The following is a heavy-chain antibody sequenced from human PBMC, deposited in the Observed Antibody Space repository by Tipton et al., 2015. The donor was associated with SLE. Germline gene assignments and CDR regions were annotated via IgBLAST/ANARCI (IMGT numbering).Heavy chain of an antibody. CDR1: GYTFTSYD. V-gene: IGHV1-8*01. D-gene: IGHD6-13*01. J-gene: IGHJ4*02. Sequence: QSGAEVKKPGASVKVSCKASGYTFTSYDINWVRQATGQGLEWMGWMNPNSGNTGYAQKFQGRVTMTRNTSISTAYMELSSLRSEDTAVDDCARPLAAAGGDWGQGTLVTVFS. CDR3: ARPLAAAGGD. CDR2: MNPNSGNT.